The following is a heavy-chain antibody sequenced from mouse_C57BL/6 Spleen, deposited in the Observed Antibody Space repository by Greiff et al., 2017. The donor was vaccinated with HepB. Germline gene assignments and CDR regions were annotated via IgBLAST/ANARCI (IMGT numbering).Heavy chain of an antibody. CDR3: ARGATGRYYFDY. J-gene: IGHJ2*01. V-gene: IGHV1-55*01. CDR2: IYPGSGST. Sequence: QVQLQQSGAELVKPGASVKMSCKASGYTFTSYWITWVKQRPGQGLEWIGDIYPGSGSTNYNEKFKSKATRTVDTSSSTAYMQLSSLTSEDSAVYYCARGATGRYYFDYWGQGTTLTVSS. D-gene: IGHD3-1*01. CDR1: GYTFTSYW.